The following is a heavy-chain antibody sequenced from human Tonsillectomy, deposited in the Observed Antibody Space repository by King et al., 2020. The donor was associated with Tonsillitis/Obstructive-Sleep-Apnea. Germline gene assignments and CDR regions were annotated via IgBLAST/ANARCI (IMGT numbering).Heavy chain of an antibody. D-gene: IGHD5-12*01. CDR3: AAEYSGYGWYFDL. J-gene: IGHJ2*01. CDR2: INPSGGST. V-gene: IGHV1-46*01. Sequence: QLVQSGAEVKKPGASVKVSCKASGYTFTSYYMHWVRQAPGQGLEWMGIINPSGGSTSYAQKFQGRVTMTRDTSTSTVYMELSSLRSEDTAVYYCAAEYSGYGWYFDLWGRGTLVTVSS. CDR1: GYTFTSYY.